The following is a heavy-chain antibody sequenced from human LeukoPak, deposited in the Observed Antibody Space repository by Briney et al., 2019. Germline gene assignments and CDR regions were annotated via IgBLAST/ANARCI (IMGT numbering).Heavy chain of an antibody. CDR3: AREGEILYYGMDV. V-gene: IGHV4-59*01. J-gene: IGHJ6*02. D-gene: IGHD1-26*01. Sequence: PSETLSLTCTVSGGSISSYYWSWIRQPPGKGLERIGYIYYSGSTNYNPSLKSRVTISVDTSKNQFSLKLSSVTAADTAVYYCAREGEILYYGMDVWGQGTTVTVSS. CDR2: IYYSGST. CDR1: GGSISSYY.